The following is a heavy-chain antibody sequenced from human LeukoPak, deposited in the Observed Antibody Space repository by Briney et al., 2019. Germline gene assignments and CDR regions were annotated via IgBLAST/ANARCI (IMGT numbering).Heavy chain of an antibody. CDR3: ARGYTGYDWGNLFDY. D-gene: IGHD5-12*01. CDR1: GLTFSRYS. CDR2: ISISSNYI. V-gene: IGHV3-21*04. Sequence: GGSLRLSCAASGLTFSRYSMNWVRQAPGKGLEWVSSISISSNYIYYTDSVKGRFTTSRDNAKNSLYLQMNSLRAEDTAFYYCARGYTGYDWGNLFDYWGQGTLVTVSS. J-gene: IGHJ4*02.